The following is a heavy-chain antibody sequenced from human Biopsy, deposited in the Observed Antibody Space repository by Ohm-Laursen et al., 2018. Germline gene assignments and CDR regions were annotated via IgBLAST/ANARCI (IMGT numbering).Heavy chain of an antibody. Sequence: SLRLSCSASGFDFSDYSMSWVRQAPGKGLEWVSSVTTTSSYIYYADSVKGRFTISRDNAKNSLYLQMNSLRAEDTAVYYCARVLLPAAAVHYCMDVWGQGTTVTVSS. V-gene: IGHV3-21*01. CDR3: ARVLLPAAAVHYCMDV. D-gene: IGHD2-2*01. CDR1: GFDFSDYS. CDR2: VTTTSSYI. J-gene: IGHJ6*02.